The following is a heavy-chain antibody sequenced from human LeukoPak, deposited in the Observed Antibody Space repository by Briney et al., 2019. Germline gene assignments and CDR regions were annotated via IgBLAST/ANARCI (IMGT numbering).Heavy chain of an antibody. J-gene: IGHJ6*04. D-gene: IGHD1-26*01. CDR1: GVTRSSYW. CDR2: IKQDGSEK. Sequence: GGSLRLSCAASGVTRSSYWMSWVRQAPGEGLEWVANIKQDGSEKYYVDSVKGRFTISRDNAKNSLYLQMNSLRAEDTAVYYCARGQWEGMDVWGKGTTVTVSS. V-gene: IGHV3-7*03. CDR3: ARGQWEGMDV.